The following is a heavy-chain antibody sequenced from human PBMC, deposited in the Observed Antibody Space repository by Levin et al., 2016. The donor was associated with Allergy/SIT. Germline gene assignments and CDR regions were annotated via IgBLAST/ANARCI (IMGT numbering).Heavy chain of an antibody. Sequence: SVKVSCKASGGTFSRYIFNWVRQAPGQGLEWMGRIIPIIDMTNYEQKFQGRVRITADKATATAYMELRSLRSEDTAVYYCARGLDYGRNSIGNYMDVWGKGTTVTVSS. CDR2: IIPIIDMT. V-gene: IGHV1-69*02. CDR1: GGTFSRYI. D-gene: IGHD4-23*01. CDR3: ARGLDYGRNSIGNYMDV. J-gene: IGHJ6*03.